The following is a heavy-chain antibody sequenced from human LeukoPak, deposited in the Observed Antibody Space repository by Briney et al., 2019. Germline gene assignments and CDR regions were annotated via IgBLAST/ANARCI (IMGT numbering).Heavy chain of an antibody. CDR2: INPSGGGT. J-gene: IGHJ4*02. Sequence: ASVKVSCKASGYTFNNYYMYWVRQAPGQGLEWMGMINPSGGGTSYAQKFQGRVTMTRDTSTRTVYMEVSSLKPEDTAVYYCAGSTSWHYFDYWGQGTLVTVSS. V-gene: IGHV1-46*02. CDR1: GYTFNNYY. CDR3: AGSTSWHYFDY. D-gene: IGHD2-2*01.